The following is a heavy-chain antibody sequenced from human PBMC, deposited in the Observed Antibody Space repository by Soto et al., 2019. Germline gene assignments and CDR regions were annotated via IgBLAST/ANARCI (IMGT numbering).Heavy chain of an antibody. J-gene: IGHJ4*02. V-gene: IGHV3-30*18. CDR1: GFTFSSYG. CDR3: AKNAGRHDYGDPDFDY. Sequence: QVQLVESGGGVVQPGRSLRLSCAASGFTFSSYGLHWVRQAPGKGLEWVAVISYEGSNKYYADSVKGRFTISRDNSKNTLYLQMNSLRAEDTAVYYCAKNAGRHDYGDPDFDYWGQGTLVTVSS. CDR2: ISYEGSNK. D-gene: IGHD4-17*01.